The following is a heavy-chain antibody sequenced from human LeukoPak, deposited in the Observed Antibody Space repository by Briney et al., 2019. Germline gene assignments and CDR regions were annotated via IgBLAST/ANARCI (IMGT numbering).Heavy chain of an antibody. V-gene: IGHV3-30*18. CDR3: AKGSSSGFYDFDY. Sequence: GGSLRLSCAASGFTFSSYGMHGVRQAPGRGLEWVAGMSFDGSNTNYADPWKGRFPIPRANSKNTVYLQMKTLEAGDHAGYYCAKGSSSGFYDFDYWGQGTLATVSS. J-gene: IGHJ4*02. CDR2: MSFDGSNT. D-gene: IGHD6-19*01. CDR1: GFTFSSYG.